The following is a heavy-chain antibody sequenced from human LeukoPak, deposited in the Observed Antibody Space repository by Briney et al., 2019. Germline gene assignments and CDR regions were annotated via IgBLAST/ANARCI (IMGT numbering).Heavy chain of an antibody. V-gene: IGHV1-3*01. CDR3: ARSSVKSSGYYYYFDY. D-gene: IGHD3-22*01. CDR2: INAGNGNT. Sequence: GASVKVSCKASGHTFTSYAMHWVRQAPGQRLEWMGWINAGNGNTKYSQKFQGRVTITRDTSASTAYMELSSLRSEDTAVYYCARSSVKSSGYYYYFDYWGQGTLVTVSS. CDR1: GHTFTSYA. J-gene: IGHJ4*02.